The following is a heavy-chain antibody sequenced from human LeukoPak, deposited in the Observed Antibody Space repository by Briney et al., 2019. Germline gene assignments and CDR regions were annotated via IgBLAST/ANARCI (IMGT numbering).Heavy chain of an antibody. CDR1: GFTFSSYS. J-gene: IGHJ5*02. D-gene: IGHD1-1*01. CDR3: ARDRWNHRERFDP. Sequence: PGGSLRLSRAASGFTFSSYSMNWVRQAPGKGLEWVSYISSSSSTIYYADSVKGRFTISRDNAKNSLYLQMNSLRAEDTAVYYCARDRWNHRERFDPWGQGTLVTVSS. V-gene: IGHV3-48*01. CDR2: ISSSSSTI.